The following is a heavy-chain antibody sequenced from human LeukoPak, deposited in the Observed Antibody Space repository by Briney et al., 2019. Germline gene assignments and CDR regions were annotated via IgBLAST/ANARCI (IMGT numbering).Heavy chain of an antibody. J-gene: IGHJ4*02. D-gene: IGHD1-26*01. CDR3: ARQGSGNYLSPVNY. CDR1: GGSISSYY. Sequence: PSETLSLTCTVSGGSISSYYWSWIRQPPGKGLEWIGDIYYSGSTNYNPSLKSRVTISVDTSKNQFSLRLSSVTAADTAVYYCARQGSGNYLSPVNYWGQGTLVTVSS. CDR2: IYYSGST. V-gene: IGHV4-59*08.